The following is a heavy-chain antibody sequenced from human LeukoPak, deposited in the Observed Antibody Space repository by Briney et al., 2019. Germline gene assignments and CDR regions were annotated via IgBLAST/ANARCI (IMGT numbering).Heavy chain of an antibody. D-gene: IGHD2-2*02. J-gene: IGHJ4*02. Sequence: PGGALRLSCADSRFTFDDYAMYWVRPAPGEGLEWVSLLCWDGGSTYYADSVKGRVTISRDNSKNSPYLQKNSLSAEDTALSHCSKGLGYCSSTSCYSAHFDYWGQGTLVTVSS. CDR2: LCWDGGST. CDR1: RFTFDDYA. CDR3: SKGLGYCSSTSCYSAHFDY. V-gene: IGHV3-43D*04.